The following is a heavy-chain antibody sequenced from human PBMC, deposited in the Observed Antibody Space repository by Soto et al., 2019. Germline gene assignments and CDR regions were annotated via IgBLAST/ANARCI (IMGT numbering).Heavy chain of an antibody. D-gene: IGHD3-22*01. Sequence: GASVKVSCKASGYIFTSYGITWVRQAPGQGLEWMGWIGAYKGNTNYAQKFQGRVTMTIDTSTSTANMELRSLRSDDTAVYYCARARYYYDSSGYYRLAAFDIWGPGTMVTVSS. J-gene: IGHJ3*02. CDR3: ARARYYYDSSGYYRLAAFDI. V-gene: IGHV1-18*01. CDR1: GYIFTSYG. CDR2: IGAYKGNT.